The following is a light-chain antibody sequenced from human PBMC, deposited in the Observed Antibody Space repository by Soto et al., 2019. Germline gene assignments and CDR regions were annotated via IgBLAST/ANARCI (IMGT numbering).Light chain of an antibody. Sequence: TVALSKGEDASLSCRASQTIYSKYLGWYQKKPGQAPRLLIYGASTRATGIPARFSGSGSGTEFTLTIGILQSEDFAIYYWHQFSTWPPIPFAQGTRLEIK. J-gene: IGKJ5*01. V-gene: IGKV3-15*01. CDR1: QTIYSKY. CDR3: HQFSTWPPIP. CDR2: GAS.